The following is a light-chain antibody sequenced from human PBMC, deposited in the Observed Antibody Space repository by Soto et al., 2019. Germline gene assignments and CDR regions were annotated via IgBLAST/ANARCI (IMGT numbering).Light chain of an antibody. V-gene: IGLV2-14*01. J-gene: IGLJ1*01. CDR1: RSDVGAYNY. CDR3: SSYTRTSTYV. CDR2: AVT. Sequence: SVLTQPASLSGSPGQSITISCTGNRSDVGAYNYVSWYQQHPGKVPKLMIYAVTNRPSGVSNRFSGSKSGNTASLTITGLQAEDEADYYCSSYTRTSTYVFGAGTKVTVL.